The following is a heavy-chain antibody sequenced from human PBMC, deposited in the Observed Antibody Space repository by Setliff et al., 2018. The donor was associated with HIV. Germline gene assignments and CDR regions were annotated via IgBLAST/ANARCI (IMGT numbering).Heavy chain of an antibody. CDR1: GFTFSNAC. CDR3: TTDLGGSYHGWNY. Sequence: LRLSCAASGFTFSNACMNWVRQAPGKGLEWVGRIKSKTDGGTADYAAPVRGRFTFSRDDSKNTLYLQMNSLKTEDTAVYYGTTDLGGSYHGWNYWGQGTLVTVSS. D-gene: IGHD1-26*01. J-gene: IGHJ4*02. V-gene: IGHV3-15*07. CDR2: IKSKTDGGTA.